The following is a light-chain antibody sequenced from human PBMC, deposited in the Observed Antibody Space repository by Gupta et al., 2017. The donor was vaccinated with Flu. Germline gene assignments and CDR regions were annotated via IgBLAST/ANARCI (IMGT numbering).Light chain of an antibody. CDR3: SSDTSRATRV. Sequence: QSALTPPASVSGSPAQSVTTSCTGTSSDVGGVNYVSWYQQHPGKAPHLLIYDVPNRPSGVSNGFSGSKSGNTTALTISGRKEEDEDDYYCSSDTSRATRVFGGGTKLTVL. CDR1: SSDVGGVNY. V-gene: IGLV2-14*01. J-gene: IGLJ3*02. CDR2: DVP.